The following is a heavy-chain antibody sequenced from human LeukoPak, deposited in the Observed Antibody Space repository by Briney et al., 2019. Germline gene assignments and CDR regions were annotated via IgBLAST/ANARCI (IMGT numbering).Heavy chain of an antibody. V-gene: IGHV4-39*07. J-gene: IGHJ5*02. CDR3: ARAGGPLRIPRRYCSGGSCYSSWFDP. D-gene: IGHD2-15*01. CDR2: INHSGST. CDR1: GGSISSSSYY. Sequence: KPSETLSLTCTVSGGSISSSSYYWSWLRQPPGKGLEWIGEINHSGSTNYNPSLKSRVTISVDTSKNQFSLKLSSVTAADTAVYYCARAGGPLRIPRRYCSGGSCYSSWFDPWGQGTLVTVSS.